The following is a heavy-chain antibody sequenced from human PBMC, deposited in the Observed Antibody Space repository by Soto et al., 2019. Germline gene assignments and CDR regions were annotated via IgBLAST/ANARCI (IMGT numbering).Heavy chain of an antibody. Sequence: GGSLRLSCAASGFTFDDYTMHWVRQAPGKGLEWVSLISWDGGSTYYADSVKGRFTISRDNSKKSLYLQLNSLGTEDTALYYCAKDSQDYYDSSGYYWGNFDYWGQGTLVTVSS. J-gene: IGHJ4*02. CDR3: AKDSQDYYDSSGYYWGNFDY. V-gene: IGHV3-43*01. CDR2: ISWDGGST. CDR1: GFTFDDYT. D-gene: IGHD3-22*01.